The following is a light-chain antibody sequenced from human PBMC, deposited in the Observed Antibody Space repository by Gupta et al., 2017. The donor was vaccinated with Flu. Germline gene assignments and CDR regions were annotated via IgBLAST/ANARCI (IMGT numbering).Light chain of an antibody. J-gene: IGLJ1*01. V-gene: IGLV2-11*01. CDR2: DGS. Sequence: QSALTQPRSVSGSPGQSVTISCTGSSSDVGAYNYVSWYQQYPGKAPKFVIYDGSERPSAAPVRFSGSKSGTTAALTISGLQAEAEDDYYCCSSAGSPYVFGTGTEVTVL. CDR1: SSDVGAYNY. CDR3: CSSAGSPYV.